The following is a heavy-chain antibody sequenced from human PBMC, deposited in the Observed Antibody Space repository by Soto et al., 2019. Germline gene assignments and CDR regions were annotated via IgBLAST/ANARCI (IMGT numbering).Heavy chain of an antibody. CDR1: SGSISSSSYY. Sequence: QLQLQESGPGLVKPSETLSLTCTVSSGSISSSSYYWGWIRQPPGKGLEWIGSIYYSGSTYYNPSLKSRVTISVDTSKNQFSMKLSSVTAADTAVHYCARQDHDYGDFFDYWGQGTQVTVSS. CDR3: ARQDHDYGDFFDY. CDR2: IYYSGST. J-gene: IGHJ4*02. D-gene: IGHD4-17*01. V-gene: IGHV4-39*01.